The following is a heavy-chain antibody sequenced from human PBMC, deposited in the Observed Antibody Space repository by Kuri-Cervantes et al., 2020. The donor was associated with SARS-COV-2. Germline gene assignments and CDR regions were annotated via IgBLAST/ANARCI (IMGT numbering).Heavy chain of an antibody. Sequence: GGSLRLSCAASGFTFSSYWMSWVRQAPGKGLEWVSYISSSSSTIYYADSVKGRFTISRDNAKNSLYLQMNSLRAEDTAVYYCAKERDILTGFHYYGMDVWGQGTTVTVSS. CDR3: AKERDILTGFHYYGMDV. CDR1: GFTFSSYW. J-gene: IGHJ6*02. CDR2: ISSSSSTI. V-gene: IGHV3-48*01. D-gene: IGHD3-9*01.